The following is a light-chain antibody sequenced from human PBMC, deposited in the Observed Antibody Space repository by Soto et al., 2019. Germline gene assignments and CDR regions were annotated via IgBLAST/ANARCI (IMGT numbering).Light chain of an antibody. V-gene: IGKV3-15*01. Sequence: EMVMAQSPATLSVSPGERATLSCRASESLSSNLAWYQQKPGQAPRLLIYGASTSATGTPARFSGSGSGTEFTLTISSLQSEDFAVYYCQQYNRWPLTFGGGTKVEIK. CDR3: QQYNRWPLT. CDR1: ESLSSN. CDR2: GAS. J-gene: IGKJ4*01.